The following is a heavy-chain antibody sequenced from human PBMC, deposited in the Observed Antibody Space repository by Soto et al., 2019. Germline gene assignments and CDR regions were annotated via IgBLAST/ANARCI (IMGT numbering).Heavy chain of an antibody. CDR1: GFTFSSYW. V-gene: IGHV3-7*05. CDR3: ARLGGYCSSTSCYRDSSSWYPFYYFDY. J-gene: IGHJ4*02. Sequence: GGSLRLSCAASGFTFSSYWMSWVRQAPGKGLEWVANIKQDGSEKYYVDSVKGRFTISRDNAKNSLYLQMNSLRAKDTAVYYCARLGGYCSSTSCYRDSSSWYPFYYFDYWGQGTLVTVSS. D-gene: IGHD2-2*02. CDR2: IKQDGSEK.